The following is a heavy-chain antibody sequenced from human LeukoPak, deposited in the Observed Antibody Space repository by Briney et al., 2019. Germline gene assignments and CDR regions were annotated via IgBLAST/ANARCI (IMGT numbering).Heavy chain of an antibody. CDR2: ISSSGSTI. CDR3: VRDRGRQGFDY. CDR1: GFTFSSYA. J-gene: IGHJ4*02. D-gene: IGHD3-10*01. Sequence: GGSLRLSCAASGFTFSSYAMNWVRQAPGKGLEWVSYISSSGSTIYYADSVKGRFTISRDNAKNSLYLQMNSLRAEDTAVYYCVRDRGRQGFDYWGQGTLVTVSS. V-gene: IGHV3-48*03.